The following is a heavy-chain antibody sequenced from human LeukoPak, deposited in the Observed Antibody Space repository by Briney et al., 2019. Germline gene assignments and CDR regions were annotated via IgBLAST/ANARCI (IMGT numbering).Heavy chain of an antibody. CDR2: IKGDGGSP. V-gene: IGHV3-74*01. J-gene: IGHJ3*02. CDR1: GFTFSNYW. D-gene: IGHD3-10*01. CDR3: AVAYYYGSGDAFDI. Sequence: GGSLRLSCAASGFTFSNYWMHWVRQAPGKGLVWVSRIKGDGGSPTYADSVKGRFTISRDNAKHTLYLQMNSLRAEDTAVYYCAVAYYYGSGDAFDIWGQGTKVTVSS.